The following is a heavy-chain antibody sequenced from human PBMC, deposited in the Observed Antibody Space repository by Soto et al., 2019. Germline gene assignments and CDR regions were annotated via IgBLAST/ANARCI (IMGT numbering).Heavy chain of an antibody. CDR3: ERWPQLEPRFDY. D-gene: IGHD1-1*01. CDR2: IYYSGST. J-gene: IGHJ4*02. V-gene: IGHV4-31*03. Sequence: QVQLQESGTGLVKPSQTLSLTCTVSGGAISSGDYYWSWIRQHPRQGLEWIGYIYYSGSTYYNPSLKCRVTISVDTSKNQFSLKLSSVTAADTAVYYCERWPQLEPRFDYWGQGTLVTVSS. CDR1: GGAISSGDYY.